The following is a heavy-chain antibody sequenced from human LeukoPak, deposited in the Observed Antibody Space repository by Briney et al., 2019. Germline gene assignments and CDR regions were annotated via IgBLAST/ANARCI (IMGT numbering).Heavy chain of an antibody. J-gene: IGHJ4*02. D-gene: IGHD3-22*01. Sequence: GGSLRLSCAASGFTLSDYYMSWIRQAPGKGLEGVSYISSSGSTIYYADSVKGRFTISRDNAKNSLYLQMNSLRAEDTAVYYCARDYYDSSGYYYFDYWGQGTLVTVSS. V-gene: IGHV3-11*04. CDR1: GFTLSDYY. CDR2: ISSSGSTI. CDR3: ARDYYDSSGYYYFDY.